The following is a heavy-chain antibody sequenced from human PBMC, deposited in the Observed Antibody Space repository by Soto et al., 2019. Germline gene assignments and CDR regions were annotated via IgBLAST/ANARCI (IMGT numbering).Heavy chain of an antibody. J-gene: IGHJ4*02. Sequence: ETLSLTCAVYGGSLSGYYWSWLRQPPGKGLEWIGEINHSGSTNYNPSLKSRVTISEDTSKNQFSLKLSPVTAADSAAYYCARRLRNTYYLGWEIYKYYFDYGGQGTLVTVSS. CDR2: INHSGST. CDR1: GGSLSGYY. V-gene: IGHV4-34*01. D-gene: IGHD3-10*01. CDR3: ARRLRNTYYLGWEIYKYYFDY.